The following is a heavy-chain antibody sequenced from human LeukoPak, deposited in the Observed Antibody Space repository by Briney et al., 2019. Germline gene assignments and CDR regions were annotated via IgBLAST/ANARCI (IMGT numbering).Heavy chain of an antibody. Sequence: PGGSLRLSCAASGFTFSSYGMDWVRQAPGKGLEWVAFIRYVGSNKYYADSVKGRFTISRDNSKNTLYLQMNSLRAEDTAVYYCAKDPATPDFWSGYYPDGWFDPWGQGTLVTVSS. V-gene: IGHV3-30*02. CDR3: AKDPATPDFWSGYYPDGWFDP. CDR1: GFTFSSYG. J-gene: IGHJ5*02. D-gene: IGHD3-3*01. CDR2: IRYVGSNK.